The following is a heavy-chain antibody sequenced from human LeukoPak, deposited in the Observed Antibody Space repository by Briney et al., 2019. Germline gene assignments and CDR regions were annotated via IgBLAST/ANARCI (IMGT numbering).Heavy chain of an antibody. V-gene: IGHV4-38-2*02. CDR3: ARDPRYRYCSSTSCYDDAFDI. CDR1: GYSISSGYY. Sequence: SETLSLTCTVSGYSISSGYYWGWIRQPPGKGLEWIGRIYHSGSTYYNPSLKSRVTISVDTSKNQFSLKLSSVTAADTAVYYCARDPRYRYCSSTSCYDDAFDIWGQGTMVTVSS. D-gene: IGHD2-2*01. J-gene: IGHJ3*02. CDR2: IYHSGST.